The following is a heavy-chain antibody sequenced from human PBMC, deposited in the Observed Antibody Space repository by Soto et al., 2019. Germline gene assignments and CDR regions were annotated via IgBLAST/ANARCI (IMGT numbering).Heavy chain of an antibody. V-gene: IGHV1-2*02. CDR2: IIPNTGGT. CDR3: ARDVVGSDYFDS. J-gene: IGHJ4*02. D-gene: IGHD1-26*01. Sequence: QVQLVQSGAEVRKPGASVKVSCKASGYTFTDYYMHWVRQAPGQGLEWMGWIIPNTGGTNYVQKFQGRVTMTRDPSITTAYMELSRLRADDTAVYYCARDVVGSDYFDSWGQVTLVNVSS. CDR1: GYTFTDYY.